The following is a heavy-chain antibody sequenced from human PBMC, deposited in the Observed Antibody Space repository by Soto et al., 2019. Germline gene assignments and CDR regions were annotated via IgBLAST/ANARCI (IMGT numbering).Heavy chain of an antibody. D-gene: IGHD1-26*01. Sequence: QVQLVQSGAVVKKPGSSVKVSCKASGGTFSSYTISWVRQAPGQGLEWMGRIIPILGIANYAQKFQGRVTITADKSTSTAYMELSSLRSEDTAVYYCARDAGGSYLGYFDYWGQGTLVTVSS. J-gene: IGHJ4*02. CDR1: GGTFSSYT. CDR3: ARDAGGSYLGYFDY. CDR2: IIPILGIA. V-gene: IGHV1-69*08.